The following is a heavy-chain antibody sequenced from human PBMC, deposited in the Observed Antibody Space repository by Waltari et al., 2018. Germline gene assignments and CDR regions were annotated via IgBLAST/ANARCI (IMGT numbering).Heavy chain of an antibody. CDR1: GGSFSGYY. CDR2: INHSGRT. J-gene: IGHJ4*02. Sequence: QVQLQQWGAGLLKPSETLSLTCAVYGGSFSGYYWSWIRQPPGKGLEWIGEINHSGRTNYNPSLKSRVAISVDTSKNQFSLKLRSVTAADTAVYYCARGPPWATTCYFDSWGQGTLVTVSS. CDR3: ARGPPWATTCYFDS. D-gene: IGHD1-1*01. V-gene: IGHV4-34*01.